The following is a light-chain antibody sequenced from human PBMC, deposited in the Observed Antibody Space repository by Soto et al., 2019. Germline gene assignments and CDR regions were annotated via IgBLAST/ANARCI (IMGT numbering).Light chain of an antibody. Sequence: QSVLTQPPSVSGAPGQRVTISCTGSSSNVGAGYDVHWYQHLPGTGPKLLIYANNNRPAGVPDRFSGSKSGTSASLAITGLQAEDEADYYCHAYDNSLSGYVFGTGTKVTVL. J-gene: IGLJ1*01. V-gene: IGLV1-40*01. CDR3: HAYDNSLSGYV. CDR2: ANN. CDR1: SSNVGAGYD.